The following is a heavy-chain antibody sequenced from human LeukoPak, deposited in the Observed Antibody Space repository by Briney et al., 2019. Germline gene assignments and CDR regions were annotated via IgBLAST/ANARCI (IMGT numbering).Heavy chain of an antibody. V-gene: IGHV3-23*01. CDR3: AKDSVARNGVYDAFDI. CDR2: ISGGGETT. D-gene: IGHD5-24*01. CDR1: GFTFSDYA. Sequence: GGSLRLSCVASGFTFSDYAMNWVRQAPGKGLEWVSHISGGGETTYFPDSVKGRFTMSRDNCRTTLYLQMNSLRVEDTAVYYCAKDSVARNGVYDAFDIWGQGTMVSVSS. J-gene: IGHJ3*02.